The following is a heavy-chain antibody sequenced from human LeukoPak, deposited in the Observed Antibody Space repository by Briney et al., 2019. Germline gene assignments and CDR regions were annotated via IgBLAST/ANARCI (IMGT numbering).Heavy chain of an antibody. CDR1: GFTFSSYA. J-gene: IGHJ4*02. CDR3: AERLPYCFDY. Sequence: GGSLRLSCAASGFTFSSYAMSWVRQAPGKGLEWVSTINDRSNTYYADSVKGRFTISRDNSKNTLFLQMDSLRAEDTAVYYCAERLPYCFDYWGQGTLVTVSS. V-gene: IGHV3-23*01. CDR2: INDRSNT.